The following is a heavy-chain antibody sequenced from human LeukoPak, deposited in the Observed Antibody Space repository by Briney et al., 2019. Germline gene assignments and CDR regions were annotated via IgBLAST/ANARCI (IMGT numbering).Heavy chain of an antibody. Sequence: ASVKVSCKASGYTFTGYYMHWVRQAPGQGLEWMGWINPNNGGTNYAQKFQGRVTMTRDTSISTAYMELDRLRSDDTAVYYCARDPYSNYFDYWGQGTLVTVSS. CDR2: INPNNGGT. D-gene: IGHD5-18*01. CDR1: GYTFTGYY. J-gene: IGHJ4*02. CDR3: ARDPYSNYFDY. V-gene: IGHV1-2*02.